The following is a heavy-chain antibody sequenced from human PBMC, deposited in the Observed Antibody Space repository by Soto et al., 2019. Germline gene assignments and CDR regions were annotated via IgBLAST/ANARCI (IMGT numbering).Heavy chain of an antibody. Sequence: QVRLVQSGAEVKKPGSSVKVSCKASGGTFSSYAISWVRQAPGQGLEWMGGIIPIFGTANYAQKFQGSVTITADEATSTAYMELSSLRSEDRAVYYCAGALSDCSSTSCYGDAYPEYYYYGRDVWGQGTTVTVSS. CDR2: IIPIFGTA. CDR1: GGTFSSYA. J-gene: IGHJ6*02. V-gene: IGHV1-69*01. CDR3: AGALSDCSSTSCYGDAYPEYYYYGRDV. D-gene: IGHD2-2*01.